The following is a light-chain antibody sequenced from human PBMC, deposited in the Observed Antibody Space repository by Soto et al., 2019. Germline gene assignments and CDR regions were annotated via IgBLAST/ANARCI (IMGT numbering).Light chain of an antibody. CDR3: QSYDSSLSGYVV. Sequence: QSVLTQPPSVSGAPGQRVTISCTGSSSNIGAGYDVHWYQQLPGTAPKLLIYGNSNRPSGVPDRFSGSKSGTSASLAITGLHAEDEADYYCQSYDSSLSGYVVLGGGTKLTVL. CDR1: SSNIGAGYD. J-gene: IGLJ2*01. CDR2: GNS. V-gene: IGLV1-40*01.